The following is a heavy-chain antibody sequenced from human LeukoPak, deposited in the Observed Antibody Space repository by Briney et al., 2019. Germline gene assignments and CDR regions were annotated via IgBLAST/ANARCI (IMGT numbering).Heavy chain of an antibody. Sequence: GGSLRLSCAASGFSFNSDWMDWVRQALGKGLEWVANIKHDESEKNYLDSVKGRLTISRDNAQNSLYLQMNGLRVEDTAVYYCTRRLDDWGQGTLVTVSS. CDR3: TRRLDD. V-gene: IGHV3-7*01. J-gene: IGHJ4*02. CDR1: GFSFNSDW. CDR2: IKHDESEK. D-gene: IGHD3-16*01.